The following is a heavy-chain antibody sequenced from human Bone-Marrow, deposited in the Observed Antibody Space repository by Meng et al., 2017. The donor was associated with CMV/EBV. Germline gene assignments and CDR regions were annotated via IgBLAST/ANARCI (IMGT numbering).Heavy chain of an antibody. CDR1: GGTFSSYA. V-gene: IGHV1-69*05. Sequence: SVKVSCKASGGTFSSYAISWVRQAHGQGLEWMGGIIPIFGTATYAQKFQGRVTITTDESTSTAYMELSSRRSEDTAVYYCARAGTCSSTSCYPPRYYGMDVWGQGTTVTFSS. D-gene: IGHD2-2*01. CDR3: ARAGTCSSTSCYPPRYYGMDV. J-gene: IGHJ6*02. CDR2: IIPIFGTA.